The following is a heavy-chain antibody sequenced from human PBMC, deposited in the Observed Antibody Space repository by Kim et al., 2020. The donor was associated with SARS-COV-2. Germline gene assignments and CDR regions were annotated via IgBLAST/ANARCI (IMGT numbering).Heavy chain of an antibody. V-gene: IGHV3-48*02. Sequence: GGSLRLSCAASGFSISSYRMNWVRQAPGKGLEWVSFISRGSNNKFYADSVKGRFTVSRDNGQNLLYLQMNSLRDEDTAVYYCARAPYFMSDVFTALDHWGQGILVTVSS. J-gene: IGHJ4*02. CDR1: GFSISSYR. D-gene: IGHD1-26*01. CDR3: ARAPYFMSDVFTALDH. CDR2: ISRGSNNK.